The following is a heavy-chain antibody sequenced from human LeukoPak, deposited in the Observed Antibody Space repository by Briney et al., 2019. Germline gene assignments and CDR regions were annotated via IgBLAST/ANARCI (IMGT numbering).Heavy chain of an antibody. CDR3: ARVSGGNEYYYGMDV. J-gene: IGHJ6*02. V-gene: IGHV4-31*03. CDR2: IYYSGST. CDR1: GGSISSGGYY. D-gene: IGHD1-1*01. Sequence: SQTLSLTCTVSGGSISSGGYYWSWIRQHPGKGLEWIGYIYYSGSTYYNPSLKSRVTISVDTSKNQFSLKLSSVTAADTAVYYCARVSGGNEYYYGMDVWGQGTTVTVSS.